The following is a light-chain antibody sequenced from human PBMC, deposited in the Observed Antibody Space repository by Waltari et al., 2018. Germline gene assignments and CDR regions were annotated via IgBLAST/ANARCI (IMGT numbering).Light chain of an antibody. CDR2: NAS. CDR1: QSISSW. CDR3: QQYNSYPWT. Sequence: DIQMTQSPSTLSASVGDRVTITCRASQSISSWLAWYQQKTGKAPKTLIYNASSLESGVPSRFSGSGSGTEFTLTISSLQPEDFATYYCQQYNSYPWTFGQGTKVEIK. J-gene: IGKJ1*01. V-gene: IGKV1-5*03.